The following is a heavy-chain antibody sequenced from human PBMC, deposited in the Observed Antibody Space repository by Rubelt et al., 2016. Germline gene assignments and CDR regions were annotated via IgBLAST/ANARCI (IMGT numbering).Heavy chain of an antibody. V-gene: IGHV3-30*04. CDR3: VRGGDIEVVPAAEYYYYCMDV. D-gene: IGHD2-2*01. Sequence: QLVESGGGLVQPGRSLRLSCTASGFAFNDYAMHWVRQAPGKGLEWVAFISYDGRSQYYADSVKGRFTVSRDTSKKMVYLRMNSLRAEDTAVYYCVRGGDIEVVPAAEYYYYCMDVWGQGTTVSVSS. CDR1: GFAFNDYA. CDR2: ISYDGRSQ. J-gene: IGHJ6*02.